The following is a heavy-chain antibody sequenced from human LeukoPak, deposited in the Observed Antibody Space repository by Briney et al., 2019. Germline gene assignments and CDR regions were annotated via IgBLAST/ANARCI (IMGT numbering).Heavy chain of an antibody. J-gene: IGHJ3*02. CDR2: NYYSGST. V-gene: IGHV4-59*11. D-gene: IGHD3-10*01. Sequence: SETLSLTCTVSGGSISSHYWRWIRQPPGKGLEWIGYNYYSGSTNYNRSLKSRVTISVDTSKNQFSLKLSSVTAADTAVDCCARGHYLDAFDIWGQGTMVTVS. CDR3: ARGHYLDAFDI. CDR1: GGSISSHY.